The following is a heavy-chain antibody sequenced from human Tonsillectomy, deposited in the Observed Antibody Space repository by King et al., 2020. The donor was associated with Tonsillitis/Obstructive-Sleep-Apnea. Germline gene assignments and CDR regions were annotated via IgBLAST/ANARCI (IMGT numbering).Heavy chain of an antibody. D-gene: IGHD3-3*01. J-gene: IGHJ4*02. Sequence: VQLVESGGGVVQPGRSLRLSCAASGFTFSSYGMHWVRQAPGKGLEWVAVISYDGSNKYYADSVKGRFTVSRDNSKNTLYLQMNSLRAEDTAVYYCAKDQTDYDFWSGYPRFDYWGQGTLVTVSS. V-gene: IGHV3-30*18. CDR1: GFTFSSYG. CDR3: AKDQTDYDFWSGYPRFDY. CDR2: ISYDGSNK.